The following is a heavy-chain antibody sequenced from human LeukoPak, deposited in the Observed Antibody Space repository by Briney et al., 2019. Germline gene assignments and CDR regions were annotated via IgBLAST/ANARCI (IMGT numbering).Heavy chain of an antibody. V-gene: IGHV3-21*01. CDR2: ISSSSSYI. Sequence: GGYLRLSCAASGFTFSSYAMHWVRQAPGKGLEWVSSISSSSSYIYYADSVKGRFTISRDNAKNSLYLQMNSLRAEDTAVYYCARAYQSPNRDYWGQGTLVTVSS. CDR1: GFTFSSYA. D-gene: IGHD2-21*01. CDR3: ARAYQSPNRDY. J-gene: IGHJ4*02.